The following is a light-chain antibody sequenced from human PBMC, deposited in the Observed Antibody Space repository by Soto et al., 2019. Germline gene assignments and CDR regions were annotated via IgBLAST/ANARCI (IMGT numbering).Light chain of an antibody. CDR3: QQCSNSPLT. J-gene: IGKJ1*01. V-gene: IGKV3-15*01. CDR1: QSVSSI. Sequence: EKVMTQSPGTLSVSPGERATLSCRASQSVSSILAGYQQKPGQPPRLLIYGASTRATGIPDRFSGSGSGTDFTLTISSLQSEDFAVYYCQQCSNSPLTFGQGTKVEIK. CDR2: GAS.